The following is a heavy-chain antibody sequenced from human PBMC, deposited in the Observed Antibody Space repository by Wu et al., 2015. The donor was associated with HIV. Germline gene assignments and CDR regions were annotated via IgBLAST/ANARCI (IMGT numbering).Heavy chain of an antibody. CDR1: GVALTSFA. CDR2: IIPLYDVT. J-gene: IGHJ4*02. Sequence: QVQLVQSGTEVKKPGSSVKVSCKASGVALTSFAFTWVRQAPGQGLEWMGGIIPLYDVTEYAQKFRDRITITTDESTSTIYLEVHGLRSDDTAIYFCARVYSTTWYDFFDYWGRGTLVIVSS. D-gene: IGHD2/OR15-2a*01. V-gene: IGHV1-69*01. CDR3: ARVYSTTWYDFFDY.